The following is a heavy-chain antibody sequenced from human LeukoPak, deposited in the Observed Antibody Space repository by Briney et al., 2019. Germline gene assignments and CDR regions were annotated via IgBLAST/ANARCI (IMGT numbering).Heavy chain of an antibody. Sequence: GGSLRLSCAASGFTFSIYNMNWVRQAPGKGLEWVSYISSSSSTIYYSDSVKGRFTISRDNAKNSLYLQMNSLRAEDTAVYYCARELAVPSTGYWGQGTLVTVSS. CDR3: ARELAVPSTGY. V-gene: IGHV3-48*01. CDR1: GFTFSIYN. J-gene: IGHJ4*02. D-gene: IGHD2-15*01. CDR2: ISSSSSTI.